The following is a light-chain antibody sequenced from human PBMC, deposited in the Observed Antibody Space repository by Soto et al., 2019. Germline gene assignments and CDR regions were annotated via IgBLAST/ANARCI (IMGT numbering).Light chain of an antibody. CDR3: QHYGNSPLYT. CDR1: QSVSSSY. CDR2: GAS. Sequence: EIVLTQSPGILSLSPGERATLSCRASQSVSSSYLAWYQQIPGQAPRLLIYGASSRATGVSDRFSGSGSGTDFTLTISRLEPEDFAVYYCQHYGNSPLYTFGQGTKLEIK. J-gene: IGKJ2*01. V-gene: IGKV3-20*01.